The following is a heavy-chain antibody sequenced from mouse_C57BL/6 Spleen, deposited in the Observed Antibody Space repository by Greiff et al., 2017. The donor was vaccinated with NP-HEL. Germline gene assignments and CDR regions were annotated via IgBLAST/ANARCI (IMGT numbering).Heavy chain of an antibody. D-gene: IGHD6-1*01. V-gene: IGHV7-3*01. J-gene: IGHJ2*01. CDR2: IRNKANGYTT. CDR3: ARYGSLYFDY. Sequence: EVNVVESGGGLVQPGGSLSLSCAASGFTFTDYYMSWVRQPPGKALEWLGFIRNKANGYTTEYSASVKGRFTISRDNSQSILYLQMNALRAEDSATYYCARYGSLYFDYWGQGTTLTVSS. CDR1: GFTFTDYY.